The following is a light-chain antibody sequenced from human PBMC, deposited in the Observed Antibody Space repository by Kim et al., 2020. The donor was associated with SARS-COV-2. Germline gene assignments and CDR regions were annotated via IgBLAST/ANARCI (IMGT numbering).Light chain of an antibody. V-gene: IGKV1-39*01. J-gene: IGKJ5*01. CDR1: QNINKD. CDR3: QQSYSTPT. CDR2: TAS. Sequence: SEYAGDRVTITCRASQNINKDLNWYQLKPGKAPKLLIYTASSLQSGVPSRFSGSGSGTEFTLTISSLQPDDFATYYCQQSYSTPTFGQGTRLEIK.